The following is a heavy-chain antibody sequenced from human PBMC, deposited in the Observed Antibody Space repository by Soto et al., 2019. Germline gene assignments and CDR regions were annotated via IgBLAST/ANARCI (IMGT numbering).Heavy chain of an antibody. CDR2: IYYSGST. CDR1: GGPISSGGYY. CDR3: ARRYGQQDSNCINTSCTNWFDP. Sequence: SETLSLTCTVSGGPISSGGYYWSWIRQHPGKGLEWIGYIYYSGSTYYNPSLKSLVTISVDTSKNQFSLKLSSVTAADTAVYYCARRYGQQDSNCINTSCTNWFDPWGQGTLVTVSS. J-gene: IGHJ5*02. D-gene: IGHD2-2*01. V-gene: IGHV4-31*01.